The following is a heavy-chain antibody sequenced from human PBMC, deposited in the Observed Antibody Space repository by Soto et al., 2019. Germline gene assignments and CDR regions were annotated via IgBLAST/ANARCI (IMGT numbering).Heavy chain of an antibody. Sequence: SETLSLTCAVYGGSFSGYYWSWIRQPPGKGLDWIGEINHSGSTNYNPSLKSRVTISVDTSKNQFSLKLSSVTAADTAVYYCARAFTYYYGSGSRRKIWFDPWGQGTLVTVSS. J-gene: IGHJ5*02. D-gene: IGHD3-10*01. CDR3: ARAFTYYYGSGSRRKIWFDP. CDR2: INHSGST. V-gene: IGHV4-34*01. CDR1: GGSFSGYY.